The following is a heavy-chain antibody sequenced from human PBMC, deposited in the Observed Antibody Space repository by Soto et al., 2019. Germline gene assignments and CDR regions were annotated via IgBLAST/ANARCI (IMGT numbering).Heavy chain of an antibody. CDR3: ARGGTGLGEWSY. J-gene: IGHJ4*02. V-gene: IGHV1-18*04. Sequence: ASVKVSCRASGYTFTSYGITWARQAPGQGLECMVWISAYNGNTNYAQKLQGRVTMITDTSTSKADMEMRSLRSGDTAVYYCARGGTGLGEWSYWGQGTLVTFS. CDR2: ISAYNGNT. D-gene: IGHD3-10*01. CDR1: GYTFTSYG.